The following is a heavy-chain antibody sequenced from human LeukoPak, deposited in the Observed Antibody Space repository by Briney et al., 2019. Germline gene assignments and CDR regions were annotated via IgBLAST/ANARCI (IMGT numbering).Heavy chain of an antibody. D-gene: IGHD5-18*01. Sequence: ASVKVSCKASGYTFTSYAMNWVRQAPGQGLEWMGWVNTNTGNPTYAQGFTGRFVFSLDTSVNTAYLQISSLKAEDTAVYYCARGQYSSGYMIFDSWGQGTLVTVSS. CDR3: ARGQYSSGYMIFDS. V-gene: IGHV7-4-1*02. J-gene: IGHJ4*02. CDR1: GYTFTSYA. CDR2: VNTNTGNP.